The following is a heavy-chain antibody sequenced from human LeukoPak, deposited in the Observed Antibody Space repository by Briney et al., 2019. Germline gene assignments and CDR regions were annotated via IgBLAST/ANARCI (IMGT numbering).Heavy chain of an antibody. CDR2: ISWNSGSI. D-gene: IGHD3-22*01. CDR3: AKANTYYYDSSGYYYSDY. V-gene: IGHV3-9*01. CDR1: GFTFDDYA. Sequence: PGGSLRLSCAASGFTFDDYAMHWVRQAPGKGLEWVSGISWNSGSIGYADSVKGRFTISRDNAKNSLYLQMNSLRAEDTALYYCAKANTYYYDSSGYYYSDYWGQGTLVTVSS. J-gene: IGHJ4*02.